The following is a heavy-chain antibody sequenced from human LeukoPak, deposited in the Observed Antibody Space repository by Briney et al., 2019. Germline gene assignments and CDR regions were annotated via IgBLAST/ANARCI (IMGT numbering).Heavy chain of an antibody. CDR1: GGSITSYY. J-gene: IGHJ4*02. CDR2: ISLSGST. V-gene: IGHV4-39*07. D-gene: IGHD3-10*01. Sequence: SETLSLTCTVSGGSITSYYWGWIRQPPGKGLEWIGSISLSGSTYYNPSLKSRVTISVDTSKNQFSLKLSSVTAADTAVYFCARDIIIRGIINWGQGTLVTVSS. CDR3: ARDIIIRGIIN.